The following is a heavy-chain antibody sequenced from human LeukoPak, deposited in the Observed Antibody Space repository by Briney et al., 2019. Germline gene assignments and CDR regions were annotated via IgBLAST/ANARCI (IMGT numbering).Heavy chain of an antibody. CDR2: ISAYNGNT. D-gene: IGHD2-2*01. V-gene: IGHV1-18*01. Sequence: GASVKVSCKASGYTFTSYVISWVRQAPGQGLEWMGWISAYNGNTNYAQKLQGRVTMTTDTSTSTAYMELRSLRSDDTAVYYCARVRIVVVPAAMPVFDHWGQGTLVTVSS. CDR3: ARVRIVVVPAAMPVFDH. J-gene: IGHJ4*02. CDR1: GYTFTSYV.